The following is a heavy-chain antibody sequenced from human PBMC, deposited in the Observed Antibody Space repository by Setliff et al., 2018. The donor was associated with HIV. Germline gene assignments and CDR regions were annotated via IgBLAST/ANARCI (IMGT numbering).Heavy chain of an antibody. J-gene: IGHJ4*02. D-gene: IGHD2-2*03. V-gene: IGHV3-23*01. CDR2: ISGSGGST. Sequence: PGGSLRLSCAASGFTFSSYAMSWVRQAPGKGLEWVSAISGSGGSTYYADSVKGRFTISRDNSKNTLYLQMNSLRAEDTAVYYCAKVVYVDIVVVPAAMPFDYWGRGTLVTVSS. CDR3: AKVVYVDIVVVPAAMPFDY. CDR1: GFTFSSYA.